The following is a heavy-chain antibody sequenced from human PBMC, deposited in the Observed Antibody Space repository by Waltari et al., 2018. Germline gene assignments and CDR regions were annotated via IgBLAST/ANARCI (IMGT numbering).Heavy chain of an antibody. D-gene: IGHD3-3*01. CDR1: GSSISRGSY. J-gene: IGHJ6*03. V-gene: IGHV4-38-2*01. CDR2: IYHSGST. Sequence: QVQLQESGPGLVKPSETLSLTCAVSGSSISRGSYWGWIRQPPGKGLEWIGSIYHSGSTYYNPSLKSRVTISVDTSKNQFSLKLSSVTAADTAVYYCARAGYDFWSGYLTAVHYMDVWGKGTTVTVSS. CDR3: ARAGYDFWSGYLTAVHYMDV.